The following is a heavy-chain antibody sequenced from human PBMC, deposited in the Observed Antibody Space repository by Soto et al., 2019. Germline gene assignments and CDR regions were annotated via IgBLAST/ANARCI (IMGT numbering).Heavy chain of an antibody. V-gene: IGHV3-13*05. CDR2: IGAARDP. D-gene: IGHD2-15*01. CDR1: GFTFSDYD. J-gene: IGHJ6*02. CDR3: ARAYSGRLQRRADYYYALDV. Sequence: PWVSLRLSCLASGFTFSDYDMHWVRQGSGKGLDWVSTIGAARDPYYTGSVKGRFTISRENARNSMFLQMNSVTVGDTAVYYCARAYSGRLQRRADYYYALDVCGQGTRVIVSS.